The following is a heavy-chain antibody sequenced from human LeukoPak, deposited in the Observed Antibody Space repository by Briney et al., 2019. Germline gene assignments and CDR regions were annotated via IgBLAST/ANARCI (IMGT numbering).Heavy chain of an antibody. D-gene: IGHD4-17*01. CDR3: AREANKVDYGDYVRSFDI. Sequence: SETLSLTCTVSGGSISSYYWSWIRQPPGKGLEWIGYIYYSGSTNYNPSLKSRVTTSVDTSKNQFSLKLSSVTAADTAVYYCAREANKVDYGDYVRSFDIWGQGTMVTVSS. CDR1: GGSISSYY. CDR2: IYYSGST. V-gene: IGHV4-59*01. J-gene: IGHJ3*02.